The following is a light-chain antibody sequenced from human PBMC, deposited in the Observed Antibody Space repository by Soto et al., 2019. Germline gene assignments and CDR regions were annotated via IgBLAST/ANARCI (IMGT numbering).Light chain of an antibody. CDR1: SSDVGGYDY. CDR3: SSYTSSATLI. CDR2: EVA. J-gene: IGLJ2*01. V-gene: IGLV2-14*01. Sequence: QSVLTQPASVSGSLGQSITISCSGTSSDVGGYDYVSWYQQYPGKAPKLIIYEVANRPSGLSYRFSGSKSGNTASLTISGLQAEDEADYYCSSYTSSATLIFGGGTKSPS.